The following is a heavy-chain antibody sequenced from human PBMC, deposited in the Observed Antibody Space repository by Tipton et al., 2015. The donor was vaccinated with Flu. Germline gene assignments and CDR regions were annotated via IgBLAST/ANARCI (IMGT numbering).Heavy chain of an antibody. V-gene: IGHV3-7*03. Sequence: SLRLSCAASGFTFSSYWMSWVRQAPGKGLEWVANIKQDGSVKYYVDSVKGRFTISRDNAKNSVFLQMNSLRAEDSAVYYCVSAIAAATNRWGQGTLVTVSS. CDR2: IKQDGSVK. CDR1: GFTFSSYW. J-gene: IGHJ4*02. CDR3: VSAIAAATNR. D-gene: IGHD6-13*01.